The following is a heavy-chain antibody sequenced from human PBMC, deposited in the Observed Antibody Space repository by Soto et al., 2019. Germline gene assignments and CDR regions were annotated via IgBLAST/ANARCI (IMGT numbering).Heavy chain of an antibody. CDR2: IKSKTDGGTT. V-gene: IGHV3-15*07. Sequence: PEGSLRLSCAASGFTFSNAWMNWVRHAPGKGLEWVGRIKSKTDGGTTDYAAPVKGRFTISRDDSKNTLYLQMNSLKTEDTAVYYCTTADYYDSRPVSYWGQGTLVTVSS. CDR3: TTADYYDSRPVSY. CDR1: GFTFSNAW. J-gene: IGHJ4*02. D-gene: IGHD3-22*01.